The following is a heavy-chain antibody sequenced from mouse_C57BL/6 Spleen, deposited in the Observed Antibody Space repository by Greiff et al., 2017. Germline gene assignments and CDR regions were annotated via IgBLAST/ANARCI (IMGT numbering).Heavy chain of an antibody. V-gene: IGHV1-7*01. CDR3: ARSGDYDYAMDY. J-gene: IGHJ4*01. CDR2: INPSSGYT. D-gene: IGHD2-4*01. CDR1: GYTFTSHW. Sequence: QVQLQQSGAELAKPGASVKLSCKASGYTFTSHWMHWVKQRPGQGLVWIGYINPSSGYTKYNQKFKDTATLPADKSSSTAYMQLSSLTYEDSAVYYCARSGDYDYAMDYWGQGTSVTVSS.